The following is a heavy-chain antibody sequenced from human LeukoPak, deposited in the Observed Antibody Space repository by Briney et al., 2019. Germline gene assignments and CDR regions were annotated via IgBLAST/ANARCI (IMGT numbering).Heavy chain of an antibody. Sequence: SETLSLTCTVSGGSINYYYWNWIRQPPGKGLEWIGHIYYSGSPNYNSSLKSRVTISVDTSRNQFSLKLSSLTAADTAVYYCARGKAAATSTPPFDPWGQGTLVTVSS. V-gene: IGHV4-59*01. CDR3: ARGKAAATSTPPFDP. D-gene: IGHD6-13*01. CDR2: IYYSGSP. CDR1: GGSINYYY. J-gene: IGHJ5*02.